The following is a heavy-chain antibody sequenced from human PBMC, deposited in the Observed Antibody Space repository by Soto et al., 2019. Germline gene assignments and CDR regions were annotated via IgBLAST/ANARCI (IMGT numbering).Heavy chain of an antibody. D-gene: IGHD2-2*02. CDR2: ISAYNGNT. CDR3: ARASRGPDIVVVPAAIDAFDI. CDR1: GYTFTSYG. Sequence: ASVKVSCKASGYTFTSYGISWVRQAPGQGLEWMGWISAYNGNTNYAQKLQGRVTMTTDTSTSTAYMELRSLSPADTAVYYCARASRGPDIVVVPAAIDAFDIWGQGTMVTVSS. V-gene: IGHV1-18*01. J-gene: IGHJ3*02.